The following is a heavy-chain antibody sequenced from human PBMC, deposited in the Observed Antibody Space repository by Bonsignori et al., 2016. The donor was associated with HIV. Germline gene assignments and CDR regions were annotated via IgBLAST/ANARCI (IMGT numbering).Heavy chain of an antibody. J-gene: IGHJ6*03. CDR3: AKDSSYYYDSRAVRYYHYYMDV. D-gene: IGHD3-22*01. V-gene: IGHV3-23*01. CDR1: GFTFSSYA. CDR2: ISGSGGST. Sequence: GGSLRLSCAASGFTFSSYAMSWVRQAPGKGLEWVSAISGSGGSTYYADSVKGRFTISRDNSKNTLYLQMNSLRAEDTAVYYCAKDSSYYYDSRAVRYYHYYMDVWGKGTTVTVSS.